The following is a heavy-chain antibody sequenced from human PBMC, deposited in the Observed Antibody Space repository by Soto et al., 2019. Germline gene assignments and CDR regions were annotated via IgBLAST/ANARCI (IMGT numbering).Heavy chain of an antibody. V-gene: IGHV1-69*13. CDR3: ARPNCISTSCYGNWFDP. J-gene: IGHJ5*02. Sequence: GASVKVSCKASGGTFSSYAISWVRQAPGQGLEWMGGIIPIFGTANYAQKFQGRVTITADESTSTAYMELSSLRSEDTAVYYCARPNCISTSCYGNWFDPWGQGTLVTVS. CDR2: IIPIFGTA. D-gene: IGHD2-2*01. CDR1: GGTFSSYA.